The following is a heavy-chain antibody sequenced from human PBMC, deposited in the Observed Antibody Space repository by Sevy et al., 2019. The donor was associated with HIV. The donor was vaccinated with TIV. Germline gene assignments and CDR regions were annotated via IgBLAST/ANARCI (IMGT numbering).Heavy chain of an antibody. V-gene: IGHV4-59*12. CDR2: IHYSGYT. CDR3: ARDWELGY. D-gene: IGHD1-7*01. CDR1: GDSISVYY. Sequence: SETLSLTCTVSGDSISVYYWSWIRQPPGKGLEWIGNIHYSGYTNYNPSLRGRVTISLDTSKNQFSLKLTSVTAADTAVYYCARDWELGYWGQGTLVTVSS. J-gene: IGHJ4*02.